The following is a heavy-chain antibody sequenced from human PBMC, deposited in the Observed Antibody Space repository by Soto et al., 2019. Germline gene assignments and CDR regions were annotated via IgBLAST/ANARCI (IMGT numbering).Heavy chain of an antibody. Sequence: ASVKVSCNTSGYTFTGHYIHWVRPAPEQGPEWVGELGPESGATRYAQKFQGRVTITRDMSTSTAYMELISLRSEDTAVYYCAAGWGRRDFWSKGIWGQGTMVTVSS. J-gene: IGHJ3*02. CDR2: LGPESGAT. V-gene: IGHV1-2*02. CDR1: GYTFTGHY. CDR3: AAGWGRRDFWSKGI. D-gene: IGHD3-3*01.